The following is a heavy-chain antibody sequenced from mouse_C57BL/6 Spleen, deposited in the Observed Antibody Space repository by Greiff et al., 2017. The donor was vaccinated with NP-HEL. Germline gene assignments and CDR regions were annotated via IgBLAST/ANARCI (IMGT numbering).Heavy chain of an antibody. CDR2: ISDGGSYT. Sequence: DVKLVESGGGLVKPGGSLKLSCAASGFTFSSYAMSWVRQTPEKRLEWVATISDGGSYTYYPDNVKGRFTISRDNAKNNLYLQMSHLKSEDTAMYYCAREGTVIDYWGQGTTLTVSS. J-gene: IGHJ2*01. V-gene: IGHV5-4*01. D-gene: IGHD1-1*01. CDR3: AREGTVIDY. CDR1: GFTFSSYA.